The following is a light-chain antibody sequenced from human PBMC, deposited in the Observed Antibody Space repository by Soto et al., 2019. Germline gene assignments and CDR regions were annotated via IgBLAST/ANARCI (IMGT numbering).Light chain of an antibody. V-gene: IGLV1-44*01. CDR2: TNN. CDR3: AAWDDSLSGSVV. J-gene: IGLJ2*01. CDR1: SSNIGSSS. Sequence: QAVVTQPPSASGTPGQRVTISCSGSSSNIGSSSVNWYQQLPGTAPQLLIYTNNQRPSGVPDRFSASKSGTSASLAISGLQSEDEADYYCAAWDDSLSGSVVFGGGTKLTVL.